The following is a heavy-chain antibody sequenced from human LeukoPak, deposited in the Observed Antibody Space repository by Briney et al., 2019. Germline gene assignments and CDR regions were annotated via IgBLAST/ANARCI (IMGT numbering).Heavy chain of an antibody. J-gene: IGHJ4*02. D-gene: IGHD3-22*01. CDR1: GYTFTDYY. CDR3: AREDSSGYLRGENYFDY. V-gene: IGHV1-2*02. CDR2: INPNSGVT. Sequence: ASVTVSFTASGYTFTDYYLHWVRQAPGQGLEWMGWINPNSGVTNYAQKFQGRVTMTRDTSISTAYMELSRLRSDDTAVYYCAREDSSGYLRGENYFDYWGQGTLVTVSS.